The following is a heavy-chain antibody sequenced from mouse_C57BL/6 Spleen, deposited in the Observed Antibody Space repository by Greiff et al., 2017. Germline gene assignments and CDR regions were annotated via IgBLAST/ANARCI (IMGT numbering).Heavy chain of an antibody. CDR1: GYAFSSYW. J-gene: IGHJ4*01. V-gene: IGHV1-80*01. CDR3: ATIRSYAMDY. D-gene: IGHD1-1*01. CDR2: IYPGDGDT. Sequence: VKVVESGAELVKPGASVKISCKASGYAFSSYWMNWVKQRPGKGLEWIGQIYPGDGDTNYNGKFKGKATLTADKSSSTAYMQLSSLTSEDSAVYFCATIRSYAMDYWGQGTSVTVSS.